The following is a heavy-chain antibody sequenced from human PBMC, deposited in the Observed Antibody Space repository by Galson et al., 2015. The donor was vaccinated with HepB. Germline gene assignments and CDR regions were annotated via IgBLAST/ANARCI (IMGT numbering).Heavy chain of an antibody. CDR1: GGTFSSYA. D-gene: IGHD1-26*01. CDR2: IIPIFGTA. Sequence: SVKVSCKASGGTFSSYAISWVRQAPGQGLEWMGGIIPIFGTANYAQKFQGRVTITADESTSTAYMELSSLRSEDTAVYYCARAEPSYSWSYYGWFDPWGQGTLVTVSS. V-gene: IGHV1-69*13. CDR3: ARAEPSYSWSYYGWFDP. J-gene: IGHJ5*02.